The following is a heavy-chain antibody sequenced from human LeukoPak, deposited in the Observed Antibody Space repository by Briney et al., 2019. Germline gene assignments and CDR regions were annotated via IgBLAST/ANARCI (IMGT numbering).Heavy chain of an antibody. CDR3: TFNLGSGSFGFDI. CDR2: ISYSGST. Sequence: SGTLSLTCAVSGGSISSINWWSWVRQPPGKGLEWIGEISYSGSTNYNPSLKSRVTISIDTSQSQFSLRLRSVTAADTAVYYCTFNLGSGSFGFDIWGQGTMVTVSS. V-gene: IGHV4-4*02. J-gene: IGHJ3*02. CDR1: GGSISSINW. D-gene: IGHD3-10*01.